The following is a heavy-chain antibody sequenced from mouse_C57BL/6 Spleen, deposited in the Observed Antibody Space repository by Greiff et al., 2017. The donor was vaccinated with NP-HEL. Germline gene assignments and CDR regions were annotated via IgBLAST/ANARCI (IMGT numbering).Heavy chain of an antibody. Sequence: EVQLQQSGPELVKPGASVKISCKASGYTFTDYYMNWVKQSHGKSLEWIGDINPNNGGTSYNQKFKGKATLTVDKSSSTAYMALRCLTSEDSAVYYCARCPYYYGSSFDYWGQGTTLTVSS. D-gene: IGHD1-1*01. CDR3: ARCPYYYGSSFDY. CDR2: INPNNGGT. J-gene: IGHJ2*01. V-gene: IGHV1-26*01. CDR1: GYTFTDYY.